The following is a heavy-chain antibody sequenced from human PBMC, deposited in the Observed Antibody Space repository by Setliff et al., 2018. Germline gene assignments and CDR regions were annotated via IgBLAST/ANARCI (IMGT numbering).Heavy chain of an antibody. Sequence: SETLSLTCSVSGGSLSSYYWGWIRQAPGKGLEFIGYISDSGSTNSNPSLKSRVSISLAAPNNEFFLSLTSVTAADTATYYCARAPTSANYLGGYYYMDVWGKGTTVTVSS. CDR2: ISDSGST. J-gene: IGHJ6*03. D-gene: IGHD7-27*01. V-gene: IGHV4-59*01. CDR3: ARAPTSANYLGGYYYMDV. CDR1: GGSLSSYY.